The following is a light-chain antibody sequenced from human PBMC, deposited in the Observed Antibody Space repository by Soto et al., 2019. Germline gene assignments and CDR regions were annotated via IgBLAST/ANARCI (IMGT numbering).Light chain of an antibody. CDR1: SSDIGSNT. CDR2: RND. V-gene: IGLV1-47*01. Sequence: QSVLTQPPSASGTPGQGVTISCSGSSSDIGSNTVNWYQHFPGTAPKLLIYRNDERPSGVPDRFSGSKSGTSASLAISGLRSEDEADYYCAAWADSLSAWVFGGGTQLTVL. J-gene: IGLJ3*02. CDR3: AAWADSLSAWV.